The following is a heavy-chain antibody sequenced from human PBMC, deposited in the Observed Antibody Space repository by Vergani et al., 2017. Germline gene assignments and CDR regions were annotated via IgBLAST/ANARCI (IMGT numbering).Heavy chain of an antibody. CDR3: ARGPPIAAAGHYYYYDGMDV. CDR1: GGTFSSYA. Sequence: QVQLVQSGAEVKKPGSSVKVSCKASGGTFSSYAISWVRQAPGQGLEWMGRIIPILGIANYAQKFQGRVTITADKSTSTAYMELSSLRSEDTAVYYCARGPPIAAAGHYYYYDGMDVWGQGTTVTVSS. V-gene: IGHV1-69*04. D-gene: IGHD6-13*01. J-gene: IGHJ6*02. CDR2: IIPILGIA.